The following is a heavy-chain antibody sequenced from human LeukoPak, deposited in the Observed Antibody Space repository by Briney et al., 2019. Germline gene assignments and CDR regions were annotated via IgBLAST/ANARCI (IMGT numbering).Heavy chain of an antibody. V-gene: IGHV3-7*01. J-gene: IGHJ4*02. CDR2: IKQDGSEK. CDR3: ARDLTGKLRYFDWLLFFDY. CDR1: GFTFSSYW. Sequence: GGSLRLSCAASGFTFSSYWMSWVRQAPGKGLEWVANIKQDGSEKYYVDSVKGRFTISRDNAKNSLYLQMNSLRAEDTAVYYCARDLTGKLRYFDWLLFFDYWGQGTLVTVSS. D-gene: IGHD3-9*01.